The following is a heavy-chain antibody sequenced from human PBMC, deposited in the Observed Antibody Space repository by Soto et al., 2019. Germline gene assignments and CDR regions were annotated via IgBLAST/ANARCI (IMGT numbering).Heavy chain of an antibody. D-gene: IGHD6-13*01. CDR1: GFTFSDYY. CDR3: ARAVGGSSSWYHTNNWFDP. Sequence: GGSLRLSCAASGFTFSDYYMSWIRQAPGKGLEWVSYISSSGSTIYYADSVKGRFTISRDNAKNSLYLQMNSLRAEDTAVYYCARAVGGSSSWYHTNNWFDPWGQGTLVTVSS. CDR2: ISSSGSTI. J-gene: IGHJ5*02. V-gene: IGHV3-11*01.